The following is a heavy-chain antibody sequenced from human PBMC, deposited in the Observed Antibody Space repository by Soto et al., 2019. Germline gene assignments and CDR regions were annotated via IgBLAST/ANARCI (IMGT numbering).Heavy chain of an antibody. CDR2: ISWNSDDI. CDR1: GFTFDDYA. J-gene: IGHJ4*02. V-gene: IGHV3-9*01. CDR3: AKVPGSYVGYRSSWFYFDS. D-gene: IGHD6-13*01. Sequence: EVQLVESGGGLVQPGRSLRLSCAASGFTFDDYAMHWVRQAPGKGLEWVSGISWNSDDIDYADSVKGRFTISRDNAKNSLYLQMNSLRAEDTALYYCAKVPGSYVGYRSSWFYFDSWGQGTLVNVSS.